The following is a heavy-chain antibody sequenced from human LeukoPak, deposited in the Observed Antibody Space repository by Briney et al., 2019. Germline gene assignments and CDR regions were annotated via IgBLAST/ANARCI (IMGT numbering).Heavy chain of an antibody. CDR3: ARGSYYDSSGYSDY. D-gene: IGHD3-22*01. CDR2: ISSNSGGT. CDR1: GDSFTGYY. V-gene: IGHV1-2*02. J-gene: IGHJ4*02. Sequence: ASMKDSCKASGDSFTGYYMHWVRQAPGQGLEWMGWISSNSGGTNYAQKFQGRVTMTRDTSISTAYMELSRLRYDDTAVYYCARGSYYDSSGYSDYWGKGTLVTVSS.